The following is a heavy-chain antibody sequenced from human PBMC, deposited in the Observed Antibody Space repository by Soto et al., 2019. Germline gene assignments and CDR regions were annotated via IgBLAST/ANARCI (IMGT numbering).Heavy chain of an antibody. CDR2: IVVGSGNT. Sequence: SVKVSCKASGFTFTSSAVQWVRQARGQLLEWIGWIVVGSGNTNYAQKFQERVTITRDMSTSTAYMELRSLRSEDTAVYYCAAPYYDFWSGYYDYGMDVWGQGTTVNVSS. J-gene: IGHJ6*02. V-gene: IGHV1-58*01. CDR1: GFTFTSSA. CDR3: AAPYYDFWSGYYDYGMDV. D-gene: IGHD3-3*01.